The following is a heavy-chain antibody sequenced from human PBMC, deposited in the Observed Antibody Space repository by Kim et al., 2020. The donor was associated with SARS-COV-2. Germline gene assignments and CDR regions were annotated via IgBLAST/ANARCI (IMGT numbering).Heavy chain of an antibody. CDR3: ANDRSDTWSFDH. CDR2: ISHDGIYE. V-gene: IGHV3-30*18. Sequence: GGSLRLSCAASGFIISRSVMYWVRQAPGKGLEWVARISHDGIYESYSDSVKGRFTISRDNSKNTLYLQMNTLESDDTAVYFCANDRSDTWSFDHWGQGTLVTVSS. CDR1: GFIISRSV. J-gene: IGHJ4*02.